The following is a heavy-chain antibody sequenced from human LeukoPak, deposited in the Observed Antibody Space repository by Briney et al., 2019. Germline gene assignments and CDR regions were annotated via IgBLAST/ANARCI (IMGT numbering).Heavy chain of an antibody. J-gene: IGHJ6*02. CDR1: GFTFTNAW. Sequence: PGGSLRLSCAASGFTFTNAWMSWVRQAPGKGLEWVSGISGSGGRTDYADSVKGRFTISRDNSKNTLYLQMNSLRAEDTAVYYCAKSSSGRNYYYLGMDVWGQGTTVTVSS. V-gene: IGHV3-23*01. CDR3: AKSSSGRNYYYLGMDV. D-gene: IGHD3-10*01. CDR2: ISGSGGRT.